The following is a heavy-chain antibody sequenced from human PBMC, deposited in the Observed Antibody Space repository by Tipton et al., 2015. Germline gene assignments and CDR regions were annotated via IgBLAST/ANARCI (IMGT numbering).Heavy chain of an antibody. D-gene: IGHD2-15*01. CDR2: INHSGST. CDR3: ARERDYCSGDSCYAYYFDY. V-gene: IGHV4-4*02. CDR1: GDSISNSHNF. Sequence: TLSLTCNVSGDSISNSHNFWSWIRQSPGKGLEWIGEINHSGSTNYNPSLKSRVTISVDTSKNQFSLKLSSVTAADTAVYYCARERDYCSGDSCYAYYFDYWGQGTLVTVSS. J-gene: IGHJ4*02.